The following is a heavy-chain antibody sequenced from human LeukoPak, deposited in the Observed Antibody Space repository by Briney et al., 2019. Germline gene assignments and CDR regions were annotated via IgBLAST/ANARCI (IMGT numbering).Heavy chain of an antibody. CDR3: ARRFRD. Sequence: GGSLRLSCVGSGLIFSGFEMNWVRQAPGKGLEWVSYIKDDGSLKTYADSVNGRFTIFRDNSKNSLYLQMSSLRAEDTATYYCARRFRDWGRGILVTVSA. D-gene: IGHD5-24*01. V-gene: IGHV3-48*03. CDR2: IKDDGSLK. CDR1: GLIFSGFE. J-gene: IGHJ4*02.